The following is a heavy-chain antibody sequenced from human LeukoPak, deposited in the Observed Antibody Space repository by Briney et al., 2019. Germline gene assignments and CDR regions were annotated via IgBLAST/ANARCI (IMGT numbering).Heavy chain of an antibody. CDR1: GGSISSSSYY. CDR3: GVCSNWFDP. CDR2: IYYSGST. V-gene: IGHV4-39*01. Sequence: PSETLSLTCTVSGGSISSSSYYWGWLRQPPGTGLEWIGSIYYSGSTYYNPSLKSRVTISVDTSKNQFSLKLSSVTAADTAVYYCGVCSNWFDPWGQGTLVTVSS. D-gene: IGHD3-10*02. J-gene: IGHJ5*02.